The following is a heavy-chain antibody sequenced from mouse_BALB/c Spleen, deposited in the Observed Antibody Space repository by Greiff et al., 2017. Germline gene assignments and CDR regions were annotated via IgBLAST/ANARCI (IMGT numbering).Heavy chain of an antibody. Sequence: VMLVESGPGLVQPSQSLSITCTVSGFSLTSYGVHWVRQSPGKGLEWLGVIWSGGSTDYNAAFISRLSISKDNSKSQVFFKMNSLQANDTAIYYCASRWLRGYYYAMDYWGQGTSVTVSS. J-gene: IGHJ4*01. CDR1: GFSLTSYG. V-gene: IGHV2-2*02. D-gene: IGHD2-2*01. CDR2: IWSGGST. CDR3: ASRWLRGYYYAMDY.